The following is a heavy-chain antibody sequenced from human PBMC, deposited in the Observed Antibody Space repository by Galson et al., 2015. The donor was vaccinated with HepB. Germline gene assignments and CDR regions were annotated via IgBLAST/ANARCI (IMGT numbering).Heavy chain of an antibody. CDR3: ASQHGWELPGWYFDL. J-gene: IGHJ2*01. Sequence: SVKVSCKASGYTFTSYDINWVRQATGQGLEWMGWMNPNSGNTGYAQKFQGRVTMTRNTSISTAYMELSSLRSEDTAVYYCASQHGWELPGWYFDLWGRGTLVTVSS. V-gene: IGHV1-8*01. CDR1: GYTFTSYD. CDR2: MNPNSGNT. D-gene: IGHD1-26*01.